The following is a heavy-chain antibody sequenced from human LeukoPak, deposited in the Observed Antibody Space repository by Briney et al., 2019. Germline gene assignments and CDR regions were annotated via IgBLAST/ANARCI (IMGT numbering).Heavy chain of an antibody. J-gene: IGHJ6*02. CDR1: GFTFSSYA. Sequence: GGSLRLSCAASGFTFSSYAMHWVRQAPGKGLEWVAVISYDGSNKYYADSVKGRFTISRDNSKNTLYLQMNSLRAEDTAVYYRAREDSGWYDGMDVWGQGTTVTVSS. CDR2: ISYDGSNK. V-gene: IGHV3-30-3*01. CDR3: AREDSGWYDGMDV. D-gene: IGHD6-19*01.